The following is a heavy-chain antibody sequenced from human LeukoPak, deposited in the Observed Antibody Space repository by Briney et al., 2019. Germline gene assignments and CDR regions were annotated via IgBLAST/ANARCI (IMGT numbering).Heavy chain of an antibody. J-gene: IGHJ3*01. D-gene: IGHD6-25*01. CDR3: ARSESYAFDF. V-gene: IGHV3-7*01. CDR2: IKYDGSEK. Sequence: GGSLRLSCVASGFTFSSNWMSWVRQAPGKGLEWLANIKYDGSEKYDVDSVKGRFSIYRDNAKNSVFLEMNSLRAEDTAEYYCARSESYAFDFWGQGTMVTVSS. CDR1: GFTFSSNW.